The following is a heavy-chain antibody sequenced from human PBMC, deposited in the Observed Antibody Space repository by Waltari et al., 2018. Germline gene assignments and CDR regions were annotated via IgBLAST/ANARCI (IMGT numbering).Heavy chain of an antibody. V-gene: IGHV1-2*06. Sequence: QVQLVQSGAEVKKPGASVKVSCKASGYTFTGYYMHWVRQAPGQGLEWMGRINPNSGGTNYAQKFQGRVTITADKSTSTAYMELSSLRSEDTAVYYCARDSYYYDSSGYYYFDYWGQGTLVTVSS. D-gene: IGHD3-22*01. CDR3: ARDSYYYDSSGYYYFDY. CDR1: GYTFTGYY. CDR2: INPNSGGT. J-gene: IGHJ4*02.